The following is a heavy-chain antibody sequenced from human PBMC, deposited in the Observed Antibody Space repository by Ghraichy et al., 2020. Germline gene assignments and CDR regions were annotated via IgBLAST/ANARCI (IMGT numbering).Heavy chain of an antibody. CDR2: ISGSGGST. V-gene: IGHV3-23*01. Sequence: GGSLRLSCAASGFTFSSYAMSWVRQAPGKGLEWVSAISGSGGSTYYADSVKGRFTISRDNSKNTLYLQMNSLRAEDTAVYYCAKLKVALWFGELLGFDYWGQGTLVTVSS. J-gene: IGHJ4*02. D-gene: IGHD3-10*01. CDR3: AKLKVALWFGELLGFDY. CDR1: GFTFSSYA.